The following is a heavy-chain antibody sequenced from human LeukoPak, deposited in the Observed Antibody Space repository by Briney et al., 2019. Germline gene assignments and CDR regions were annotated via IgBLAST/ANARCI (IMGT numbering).Heavy chain of an antibody. CDR1: GGSISSYY. D-gene: IGHD6-13*01. V-gene: IGHV4-4*07. Sequence: SETLSLTCTVSGGSISSYYWSWIRQPAGKGLEWIGRIYTSGSTNYNPSLKSRVTMSVDTSKNQFSLKLSSVTAADTAVYYCARGNGAAAAIAPDYWGQGTLVTVSS. CDR2: IYTSGST. CDR3: ARGNGAAAAIAPDY. J-gene: IGHJ4*02.